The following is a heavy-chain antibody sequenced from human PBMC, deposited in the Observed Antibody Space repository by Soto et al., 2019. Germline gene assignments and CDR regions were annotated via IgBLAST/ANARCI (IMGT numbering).Heavy chain of an antibody. D-gene: IGHD3-3*01. CDR1: GFTFSSYA. V-gene: IGHV3-23*01. J-gene: IGHJ4*02. CDR3: ANRGFLESVDY. Sequence: GGSLGLSCAASGFTFSSYAMSWVRQAPGKGLEWVSAISGSGGSTYYADSVKGRFTISRDNSKNTLYLQMNSLRAEDTAVYYCANRGFLESVDYWGQGTLVTVSS. CDR2: ISGSGGST.